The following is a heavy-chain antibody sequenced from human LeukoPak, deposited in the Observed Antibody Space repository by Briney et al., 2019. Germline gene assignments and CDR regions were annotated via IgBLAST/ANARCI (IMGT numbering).Heavy chain of an antibody. CDR1: GGSLNGHY. Sequence: SETLSLTCAVYGGSLNGHYWSWIRQPPGKGLEWIGESGHRGGTKFNPSLKSRVTISADTSKNQFSLKLSSVTAADTAVYYCASYSYGPLSVVRRYFDYWGQGTLVTVSS. V-gene: IGHV4-34*01. J-gene: IGHJ4*02. CDR2: SGHRGGT. D-gene: IGHD5-18*01. CDR3: ASYSYGPLSVVRRYFDY.